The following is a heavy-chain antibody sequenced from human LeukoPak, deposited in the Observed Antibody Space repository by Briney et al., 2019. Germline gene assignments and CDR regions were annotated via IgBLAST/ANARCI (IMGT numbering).Heavy chain of an antibody. CDR2: IIPVFGTP. V-gene: IGHV1-69*06. CDR1: GGTFSSYS. CDR3: AGGPSPDYYDSSGYKYFDL. Sequence: ASVKVSCKASGGTFSSYSINWVRQAPGQGLEWVGGIIPVFGTPSFAQKFQARVTITADKSTSTVYMELSSLRSEDTAVYYCAGGPSPDYYDSSGYKYFDLWGRGTLVTVSS. D-gene: IGHD3-22*01. J-gene: IGHJ2*01.